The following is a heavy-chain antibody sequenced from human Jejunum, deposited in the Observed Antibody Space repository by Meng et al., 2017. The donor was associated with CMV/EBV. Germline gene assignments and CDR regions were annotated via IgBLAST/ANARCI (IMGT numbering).Heavy chain of an antibody. V-gene: IGHV4-30-4*08. J-gene: IGHJ6*02. CDR2: SYYSGTA. D-gene: IGHD2-2*01. CDR1: GDYY. Sequence: GDYYWRSLRQPPGKGPEWIGYSYYSGTAYYNPPLKSRVTISVDTSKNQFSLRLSSVTAADTAVYYCARGAQLLPPPTYYYYGVDVWGQGTTVTVSS. CDR3: ARGAQLLPPPTYYYYGVDV.